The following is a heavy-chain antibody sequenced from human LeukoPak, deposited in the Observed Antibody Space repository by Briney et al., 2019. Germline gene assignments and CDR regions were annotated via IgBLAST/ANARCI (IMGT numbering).Heavy chain of an antibody. CDR3: AREDGSAFDP. CDR1: GYTFSDYY. J-gene: IGHJ5*02. CDR2: INPNSGDT. D-gene: IGHD5-24*01. V-gene: IGHV1-2*02. Sequence: ASVKVSCKTSGYTFSDYYIHWIRQAPGQGLEWVGWINPNSGDTDYAQKFQGRVTVTRDTSISTAYMELSRLRSDDTAVYYCAREDGSAFDPWGQGTLVTVSS.